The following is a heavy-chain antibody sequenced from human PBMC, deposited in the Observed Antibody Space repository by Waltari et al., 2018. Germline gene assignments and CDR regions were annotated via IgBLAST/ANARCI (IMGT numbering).Heavy chain of an antibody. CDR3: ARPGTRGWARGPLRPDAFDI. D-gene: IGHD6-19*01. CDR1: GGSISSSSYS. Sequence: QLQLQESGPGLVKPSETLSLTCTVSGGSISSSSYSWGWIRQPPGKGLEWIGSIYYSGSTYYNPSLKSRVTISVDTSKNQFSLKLSSVTAADTAVYYCARPGTRGWARGPLRPDAFDIWGQGTMVTVSS. V-gene: IGHV4-39*01. CDR2: IYYSGST. J-gene: IGHJ3*02.